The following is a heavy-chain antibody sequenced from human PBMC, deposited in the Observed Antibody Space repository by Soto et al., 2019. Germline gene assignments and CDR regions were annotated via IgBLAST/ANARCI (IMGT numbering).Heavy chain of an antibody. Sequence: SETLSLTCTVSGGSISSYYWSWIRQPPGKGLEWIGYIYYSGSTNYNPSLKSRVTISVDTSKNQFSLKLSSVTAADTAVYYCARDTAVAGTWADYYYYGMDVWGQGTTVTVS. CDR3: ARDTAVAGTWADYYYYGMDV. D-gene: IGHD6-19*01. CDR1: GGSISSYY. J-gene: IGHJ6*02. V-gene: IGHV4-59*01. CDR2: IYYSGST.